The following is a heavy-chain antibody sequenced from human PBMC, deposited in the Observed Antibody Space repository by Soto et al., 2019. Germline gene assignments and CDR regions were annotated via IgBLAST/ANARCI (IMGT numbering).Heavy chain of an antibody. J-gene: IGHJ4*02. CDR1: GGSISSGGYY. CDR2: IYYSGST. V-gene: IGHV4-31*03. Sequence: QVQLQESGPGLVKPSQTLSLTCTVSGGSISSGGYYWSWIRQHPGKGLEWIGYIYYSGSTYYNPSLNSRVTLSVDTSKNQFSLKLSSVTAADTAVYYCARKHYYDSSVWDYWGQGTLVTVSS. CDR3: ARKHYYDSSVWDY. D-gene: IGHD3-22*01.